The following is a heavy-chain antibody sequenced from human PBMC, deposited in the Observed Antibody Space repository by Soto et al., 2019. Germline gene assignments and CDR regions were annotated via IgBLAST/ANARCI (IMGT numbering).Heavy chain of an antibody. CDR1: GYTFTSYA. Sequence: SVKVSCKASGYTFTSYAMHWVRQAPGQALEWMGWITPFNGNTKYAQKFQDRVTFTGDTSLNTAYMELSSLRSDDTAMFYCASGRYDASGYFDYWGQGTLVTVSS. V-gene: IGHV1-45*02. CDR2: ITPFNGNT. D-gene: IGHD3-22*01. CDR3: ASGRYDASGYFDY. J-gene: IGHJ4*02.